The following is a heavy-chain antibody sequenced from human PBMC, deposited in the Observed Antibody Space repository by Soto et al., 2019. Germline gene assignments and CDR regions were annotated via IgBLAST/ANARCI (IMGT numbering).Heavy chain of an antibody. CDR3: ATFYGDYVSY. Sequence: SETLSLTCAVSGASVSSTYWWSWVRQPPGKGPEWIGEINHRGSANYNPSLKSRVTISVDISKSQFSLRLSSVTAADTAVYYCATFYGDYVSYWGQGTLVT. D-gene: IGHD4-17*01. CDR2: INHRGSA. V-gene: IGHV4-4*02. CDR1: GASVSSTYW. J-gene: IGHJ4*02.